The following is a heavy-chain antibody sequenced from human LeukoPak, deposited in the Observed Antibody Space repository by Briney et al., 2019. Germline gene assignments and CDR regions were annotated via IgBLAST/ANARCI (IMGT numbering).Heavy chain of an antibody. CDR2: IYYSGST. Sequence: SETLSLTCTVTGGSISSYYWSWIRQPPGKGLEWIGYIYYSGSTNYNPSLKSRVTISVDTSKNQFSLKLSSVTAADTAVYYCASSKLVTGAFDIWGQGTMVTVSS. V-gene: IGHV4-59*01. CDR3: ASSKLVTGAFDI. CDR1: GGSISSYY. J-gene: IGHJ3*02. D-gene: IGHD6-13*01.